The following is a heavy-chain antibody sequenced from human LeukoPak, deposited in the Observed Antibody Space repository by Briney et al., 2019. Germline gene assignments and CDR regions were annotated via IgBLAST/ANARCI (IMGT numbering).Heavy chain of an antibody. CDR1: GGPNSSYH. J-gene: IGHJ4*02. Sequence: NTSETLSLTCTVSGGPNSSYHGSWIPQPPGKALEWIGYIYYSGSTNYNPSLKSRVTISVDTSKNQFSLKLSSVTAADTAVYYCARAHGIAAAYDYWGQGTLVTVSS. CDR3: ARAHGIAAAYDY. CDR2: IYYSGST. D-gene: IGHD6-13*01. V-gene: IGHV4-59*01.